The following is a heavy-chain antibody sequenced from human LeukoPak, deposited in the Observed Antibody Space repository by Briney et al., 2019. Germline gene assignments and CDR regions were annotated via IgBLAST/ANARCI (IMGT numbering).Heavy chain of an antibody. Sequence: GGSLRLSCAASGFNFNTYSMNWIRQAPGKGLEWLSYISGSGSDTNYADSVKGRFTTSRDNAKNSLYLQMNSLRAEDTAVYYCARVGSIAAAGTPDYWGQGTLVTVSS. CDR2: ISGSGSDT. CDR1: GFNFNTYS. CDR3: ARVGSIAAAGTPDY. J-gene: IGHJ4*02. V-gene: IGHV3-21*05. D-gene: IGHD6-13*01.